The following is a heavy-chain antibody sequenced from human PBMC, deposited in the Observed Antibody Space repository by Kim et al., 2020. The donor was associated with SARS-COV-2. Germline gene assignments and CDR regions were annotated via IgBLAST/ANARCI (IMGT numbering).Heavy chain of an antibody. J-gene: IGHJ6*02. Sequence: ASVKVSCKASGYTFTSYGISWVRQAPGQGLEWMGWISAYNGNTNYAQKLQGRVTMTTDTSTSTAYMELRSLRSDDTAVYYCARMVGYCSGGSCDSGWYYYYGMDGWGQGTTVTVSS. V-gene: IGHV1-18*01. D-gene: IGHD2-15*01. CDR2: ISAYNGNT. CDR1: GYTFTSYG. CDR3: ARMVGYCSGGSCDSGWYYYYGMDG.